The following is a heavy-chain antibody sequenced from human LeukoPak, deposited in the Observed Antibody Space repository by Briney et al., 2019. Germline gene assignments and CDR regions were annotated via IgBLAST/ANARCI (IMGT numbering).Heavy chain of an antibody. J-gene: IGHJ4*02. CDR2: IYYSGTT. Sequence: SETLSLTCTVSGGSISSDYWSWIRQSPGKGLEWIGYIYYSGTTSYNPSLKSRVTISLDTSKNQFSLKLSSVTAADTAVYYCARGANWGSPDYWGQGTLVTVS. D-gene: IGHD7-27*01. V-gene: IGHV4-59*01. CDR1: GGSISSDY. CDR3: ARGANWGSPDY.